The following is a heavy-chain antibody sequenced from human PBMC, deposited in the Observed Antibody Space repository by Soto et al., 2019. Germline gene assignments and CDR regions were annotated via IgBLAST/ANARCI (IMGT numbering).Heavy chain of an antibody. CDR2: ITSSRTI. CDR3: ARDRSIAGTHDY. CDR1: GFTFSSYN. D-gene: IGHD6-6*01. J-gene: IGHJ4*02. Sequence: EVQLVESGGGLVQPEGSLRLSCTASGFTFSSYNMNWVRQAPGKGLEWVSYITSSRTIYYADSVKGRFTISRDNAKNSLYLQMNSLRDEDTGVYYCARDRSIAGTHDYWGQGTLVTVSS. V-gene: IGHV3-48*02.